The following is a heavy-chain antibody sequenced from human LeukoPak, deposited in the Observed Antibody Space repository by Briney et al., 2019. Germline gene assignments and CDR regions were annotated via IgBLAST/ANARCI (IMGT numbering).Heavy chain of an antibody. V-gene: IGHV3-23*01. J-gene: IGHJ5*02. CDR2: ISGSGGST. CDR3: ARDPYIVVVPAALNWFDP. CDR1: GFTFSSYA. Sequence: AGGSLRLSCAASGFTFSSYAMSWVRQAPGKGLEWVSAISGSGGSTYYADSVKGRFTISRDNAKNSLYLQMNSLRAEDTAVYYCARDPYIVVVPAALNWFDPWGQGTLVTVSS. D-gene: IGHD2-2*01.